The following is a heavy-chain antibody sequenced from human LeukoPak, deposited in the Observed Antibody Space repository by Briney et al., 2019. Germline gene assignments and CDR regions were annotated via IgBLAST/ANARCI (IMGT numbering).Heavy chain of an antibody. CDR2: ISYDGSNK. V-gene: IGHV3-30*04. Sequence: GGSLRLSCAASGFTFSSYAMHWVRQAPGKGLEWVAVISYDGSNKYYADSVKGRFTISRDNSKNTLYLQMNSLRAEDTAVYYCARGSFEEVISPDYWGQGTLVTVSS. CDR3: ARGSFEEVISPDY. J-gene: IGHJ4*02. CDR1: GFTFSSYA. D-gene: IGHD3-22*01.